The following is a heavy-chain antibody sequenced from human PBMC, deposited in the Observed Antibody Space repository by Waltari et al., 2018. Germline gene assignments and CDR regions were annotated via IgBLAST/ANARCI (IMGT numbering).Heavy chain of an antibody. CDR1: GSSVTSSNYY. Sequence: QLQLQESGPGLVKPSETLSLTCTVSGSSVTSSNYYLGWVRQPPGKGLGWIGSIYYSGSTFYNPALESRLTMSVDTSKNQISLRLNSVTAADTAVDYCVRRVESDLEVRDYFDHWGQGSMVTVSS. CDR2: IYYSGST. D-gene: IGHD3-10*01. J-gene: IGHJ4*02. V-gene: IGHV4-39*07. CDR3: VRRVESDLEVRDYFDH.